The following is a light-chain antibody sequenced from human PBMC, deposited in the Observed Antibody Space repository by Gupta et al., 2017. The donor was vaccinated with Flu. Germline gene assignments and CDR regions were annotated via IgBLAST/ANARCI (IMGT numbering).Light chain of an antibody. CDR2: AAS. CDR1: QSISSY. J-gene: IGKJ2*01. CDR3: QQTYTTPHT. V-gene: IGKV1-39*01. Sequence: PSSLSASVGDRVTITCRASQSISSYLNWYQQKPGKTPKLLMYAASSLQSGVPSRFSGSGSGTDFTLTISRLQPEDFATYYCQQTYTTPHTFGQGTKLEIK.